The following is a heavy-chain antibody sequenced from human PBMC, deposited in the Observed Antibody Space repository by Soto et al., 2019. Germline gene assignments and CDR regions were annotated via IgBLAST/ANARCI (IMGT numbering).Heavy chain of an antibody. CDR2: NIPIFGTA. J-gene: IGHJ6*02. D-gene: IGHD5-12*01. V-gene: IGHV1-69*01. CDR3: ARGRGYSGDDHYYYFDMDV. CDR1: GGTFNNYP. Sequence: QVQLVQSGAEVKKPASSVKVSCKASGGTFNNYPITWVRQAPGEGLEWMGGNIPIFGTANYAQNFQGRVTIGVDESTSTAYMELRSLRSEDTAVYYCARGRGYSGDDHYYYFDMDVWGQGTTVTVSS.